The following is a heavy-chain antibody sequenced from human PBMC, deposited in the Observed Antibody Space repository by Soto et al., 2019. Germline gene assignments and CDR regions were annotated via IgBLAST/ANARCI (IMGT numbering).Heavy chain of an antibody. V-gene: IGHV4-59*02. CDR1: GASVSTGY. J-gene: IGHJ5*02. D-gene: IGHD3-22*01. CDR2: MYFGGSF. Sequence: SETLSLTCTVSGASVSTGYWSWIRQPPGKALEWLGFMYFGGSFNYNPSLTSRVTISVDASKNQFSLKVTSVTAADTAVYYCARSYYDATGFAVDPWGPGTLVTVSS. CDR3: ARSYYDATGFAVDP.